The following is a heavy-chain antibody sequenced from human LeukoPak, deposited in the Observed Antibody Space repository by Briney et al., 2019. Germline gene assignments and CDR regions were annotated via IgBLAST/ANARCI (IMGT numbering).Heavy chain of an antibody. CDR2: MNPNSGNT. CDR3: AREESYYFDY. CDR1: GYTFTSYD. Sequence: ASVKVSCKASGYTFTSYDINWLRQATGQGLEWMGWMNPNSGNTGYAQKFQGRVTTTTDTSTSTAYMELRSLRSDDTAVYYCAREESYYFDYWGQGTLVAVSS. V-gene: IGHV1-8*02. D-gene: IGHD3-10*01. J-gene: IGHJ4*02.